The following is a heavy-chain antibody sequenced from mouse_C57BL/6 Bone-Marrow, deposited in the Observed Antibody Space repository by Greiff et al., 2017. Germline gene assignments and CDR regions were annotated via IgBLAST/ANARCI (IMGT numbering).Heavy chain of an antibody. V-gene: IGHV14-4*01. CDR3: TTFGYYYGLWYFDV. Sequence: VQLQQSGAELVRPGASVKLSCTASGFNIKDDYMHWVKQRPEQGLEWIGWIDPENGDTEYASKFQGKATITADTSSNTAYLQLSSLTSEYTAVYYCTTFGYYYGLWYFDVWGTGTTVTVSS. CDR2: IDPENGDT. J-gene: IGHJ1*03. CDR1: GFNIKDDY. D-gene: IGHD1-1*01.